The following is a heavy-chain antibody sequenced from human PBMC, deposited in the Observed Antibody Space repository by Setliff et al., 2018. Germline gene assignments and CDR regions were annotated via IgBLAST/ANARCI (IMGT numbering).Heavy chain of an antibody. CDR2: IRSKAYGGTT. V-gene: IGHV3-49*04. J-gene: IGHJ4*02. CDR1: GFTFGDYA. Sequence: PGGSLRLSCTASGFTFGDYAMSWVRQAPGKGLEWVGFIRSKAYGGTTEYAASVKGRFTISRDDSKSIAYLQMNGLKTEDTAVYYCYTWLLYSSSWYRDHWGQGTLVTVPQ. D-gene: IGHD6-13*01. CDR3: YTWLLYSSSWYRDH.